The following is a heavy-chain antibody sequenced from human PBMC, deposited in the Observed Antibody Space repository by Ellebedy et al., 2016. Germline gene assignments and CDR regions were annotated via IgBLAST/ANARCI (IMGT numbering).Heavy chain of an antibody. CDR2: MNPNSGNT. CDR3: ARRSWHSGPRDY. CDR1: GYTFTSYD. V-gene: IGHV1-8*01. Sequence: ASVKVSCXASGYTFTSYDINWVRQATGQGLEWMGWMNPNSGNTGYAQKFQGRVTMTRNTSISTAYMELSSLRSEDTAVYYCARRSWHSGPRDYWGQGTLVTVSS. J-gene: IGHJ4*02. D-gene: IGHD3-10*01.